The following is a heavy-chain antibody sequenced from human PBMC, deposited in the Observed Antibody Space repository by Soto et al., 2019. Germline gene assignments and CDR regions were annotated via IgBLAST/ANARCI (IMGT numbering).Heavy chain of an antibody. J-gene: IGHJ6*03. Sequence: GGSLRLSCAASGFTFSSYWMSWVRQAPGKGLEWVANIKQDGSEKYYVDSVKGRFTISRDNAKNSLYLQMNSLRAEDTAVYYCARVVQYCSGGSCYSYYYYMDVWGKGTTVTVSS. D-gene: IGHD2-15*01. CDR1: GFTFSSYW. V-gene: IGHV3-7*01. CDR3: ARVVQYCSGGSCYSYYYYMDV. CDR2: IKQDGSEK.